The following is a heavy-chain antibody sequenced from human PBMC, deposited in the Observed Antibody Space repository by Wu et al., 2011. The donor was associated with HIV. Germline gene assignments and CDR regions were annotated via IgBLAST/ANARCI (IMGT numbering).Heavy chain of an antibody. J-gene: IGHJ6*03. Sequence: QVQLVQSGAEVKKPGSSVKVSCKASGGTFSSYAISWVRQAPGQGLEWMGGIIPIFGTANYAQKFQGRVTITTDESTSTAYMELSSLRSEDTAVYYCARGVGYEGTRYYYYMDVWGKGTTVTVSS. CDR3: ARGVGYEGTRYYYYMDV. D-gene: IGHD5-12*01. V-gene: IGHV1-69*05. CDR2: IIPIFGTA. CDR1: GGTFSSYA.